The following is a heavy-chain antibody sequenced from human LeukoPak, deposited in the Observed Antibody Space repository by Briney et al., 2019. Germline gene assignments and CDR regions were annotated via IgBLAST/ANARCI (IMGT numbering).Heavy chain of an antibody. CDR2: IYYSGST. D-gene: IGHD2-21*02. CDR3: ARGGLLFPFDP. Sequence: ASETLSLTCTVSGGSISSYYWSWIRQPPGRGLEWIGFIYYSGSTNYNPSLKSRVTISVDTSKTQFSLNLSSVTAADTAVYYCARGGLLFPFDPWGQGTLVTVSS. CDR1: GGSISSYY. V-gene: IGHV4-59*12. J-gene: IGHJ5*02.